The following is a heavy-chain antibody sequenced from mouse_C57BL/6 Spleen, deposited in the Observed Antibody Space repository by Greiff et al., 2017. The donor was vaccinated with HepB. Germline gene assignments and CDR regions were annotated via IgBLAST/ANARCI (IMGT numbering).Heavy chain of an antibody. V-gene: IGHV1-26*01. CDR1: GYTFTDYY. Sequence: EVKLQESGPELVKPGASVKISCKASGYTFTDYYMNWVKQSHGKSLEWIGDINPNNGGTSYNQKFKGKATLTVDKSSSTAYMELRSLTSEASAVYYCARGDFDYGAWFAYWGQGTLVTVSA. J-gene: IGHJ3*01. CDR3: ARGDFDYGAWFAY. CDR2: INPNNGGT. D-gene: IGHD1-1*02.